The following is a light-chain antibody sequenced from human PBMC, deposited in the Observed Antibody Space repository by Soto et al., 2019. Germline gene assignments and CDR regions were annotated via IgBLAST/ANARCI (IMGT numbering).Light chain of an antibody. Sequence: EIVLTQSPGTLSLSPGERATISCRASQSVSSSYLAWYQQKPGQAPRLLIYGASSRATGIPDRFSGSGSGTDFTLTISRLEPEDVAVYYCQQYGSSPLLTFGGGTKVEIK. V-gene: IGKV3-20*01. J-gene: IGKJ4*01. CDR2: GAS. CDR1: QSVSSSY. CDR3: QQYGSSPLLT.